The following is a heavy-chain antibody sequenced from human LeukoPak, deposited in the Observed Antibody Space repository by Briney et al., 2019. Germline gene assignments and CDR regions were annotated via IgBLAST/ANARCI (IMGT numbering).Heavy chain of an antibody. V-gene: IGHV3-66*01. J-gene: IGHJ4*02. CDR2: VYSGGDT. D-gene: IGHD2/OR15-2a*01. Sequence: PGGSLRLFCTASGFSVTSNYINWVRQAPGKGLEWVSLVYSGGDTYYADSVKGRFTISRDNSKNMVYLQMNRLRAEDTALYYCARDPPAVLLDTYGWGQGTLVTVSS. CDR1: GFSVTSNY. CDR3: ARDPPAVLLDTYG.